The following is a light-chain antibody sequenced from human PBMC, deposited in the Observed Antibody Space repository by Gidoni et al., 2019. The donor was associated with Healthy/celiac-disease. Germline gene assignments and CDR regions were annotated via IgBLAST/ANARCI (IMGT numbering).Light chain of an antibody. J-gene: IGKJ1*01. V-gene: IGKV3-20*01. CDR2: GSS. Sequence: EIVLTQSPGTLSLSPGERATLSCRASQSVSSSDLAWYQQKPGQAPRLLIYGSSSRATGIPDRFSGSGSGTDFTLTISRLEPEDFAVYYCQQYGSSLGRTFGQGTKVEIK. CDR1: QSVSSSD. CDR3: QQYGSSLGRT.